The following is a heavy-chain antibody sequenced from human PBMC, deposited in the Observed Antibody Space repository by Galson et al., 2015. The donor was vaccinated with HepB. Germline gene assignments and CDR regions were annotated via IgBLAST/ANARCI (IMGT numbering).Heavy chain of an antibody. CDR1: GFTFSTYG. V-gene: IGHV3-30*18. CDR3: AKEWGWYYFDY. Sequence: SLRLSCAASGFTFSTYGMHWVRLAPGKGLEWVAVISFDGSDKYYADSVKGRFTISRDNSKNTLYLQMNSLSAEDTAVYYCAKEWGWYYFDYWGQGTLVTVSS. CDR2: ISFDGSDK. J-gene: IGHJ4*02. D-gene: IGHD6-19*01.